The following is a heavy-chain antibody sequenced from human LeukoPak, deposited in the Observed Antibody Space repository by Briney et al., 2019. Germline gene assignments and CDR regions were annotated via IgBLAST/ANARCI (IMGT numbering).Heavy chain of an antibody. V-gene: IGHV3-48*01. D-gene: IGHD6-19*01. CDR3: AKRLAMTGTYHFDY. Sequence: GGSLRLSCAASGFTFSSYSMNWVRQAPGKGLEWVSYISSSSSTIYYADSVKGRFTISRDNAKNSLYLQMNSLRAEDTAVYYCAKRLAMTGTYHFDYWGQGTLVTVSS. J-gene: IGHJ4*02. CDR2: ISSSSSTI. CDR1: GFTFSSYS.